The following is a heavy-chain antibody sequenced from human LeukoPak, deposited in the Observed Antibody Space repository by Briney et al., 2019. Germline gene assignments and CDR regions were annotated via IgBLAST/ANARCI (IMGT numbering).Heavy chain of an antibody. CDR2: ISSSSSYI. V-gene: IGHV3-21*01. CDR3: ARDHRGGTYYYDSSGYYDY. J-gene: IGHJ4*02. D-gene: IGHD3-22*01. Sequence: GGSLRLSCAASGFTFSSYSMNWVRQAPGKGLEWVSSISSSSSYIYYADSVKGRFTISRDNAKNSLYLQMNSPRAEDTAVYYCARDHRGGTYYYDSSGYYDYWGQGTLVTVSS. CDR1: GFTFSSYS.